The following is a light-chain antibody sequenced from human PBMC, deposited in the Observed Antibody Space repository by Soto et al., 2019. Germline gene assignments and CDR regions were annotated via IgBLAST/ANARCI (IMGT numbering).Light chain of an antibody. CDR3: QQYDT. CDR1: QSVSSSY. Sequence: EIVLTQSPGTLSLSPGERATLSCRASQSVSSSYLAWYQQKPGQAPRLLIHGASSRATGIPDRFSGSGSGTDFTLTISRLEPEDFAVYYCQQYDTFGGGTKVEIK. J-gene: IGKJ4*01. V-gene: IGKV3-20*01. CDR2: GAS.